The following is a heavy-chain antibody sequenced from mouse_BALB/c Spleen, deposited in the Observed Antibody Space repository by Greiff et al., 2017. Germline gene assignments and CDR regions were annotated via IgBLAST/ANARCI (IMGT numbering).Heavy chain of an antibody. CDR2: IWGDGST. V-gene: IGHV2-6-7*01. CDR3: ARAITTVVATDYAMDY. Sequence: QVQLQQSGPGLVAPSQSLSITCTVSGFSLTGYGVNWVRQPPGKGLEWLGMIWGDGSTDYNSALKSRLSISKDNSKSQVFLKMNSLQTDDTARYYCARAITTVVATDYAMDYWGQGTSVTVSS. CDR1: GFSLTGYG. J-gene: IGHJ4*01. D-gene: IGHD1-1*01.